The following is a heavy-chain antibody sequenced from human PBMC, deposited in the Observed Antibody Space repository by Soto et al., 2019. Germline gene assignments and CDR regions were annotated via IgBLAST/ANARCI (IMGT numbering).Heavy chain of an antibody. CDR2: ISSTGKNI. J-gene: IGHJ4*02. D-gene: IGHD4-17*01. CDR1: GFTFIDYY. CDR3: GRSHGAGSY. Sequence: QVRVVESGGDLVKPGESLRLSCVASGFTFIDYYMNWVRQAPGKGLEWISYISSTGKNIYYSDSVEGRFIVSRDNAKNSLFLQMNSLTADDTAVYYCGRSHGAGSYWGQGTRVTVSS. V-gene: IGHV3-11*01.